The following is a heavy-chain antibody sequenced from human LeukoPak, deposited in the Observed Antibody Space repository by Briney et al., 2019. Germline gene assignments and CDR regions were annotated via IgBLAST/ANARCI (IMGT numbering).Heavy chain of an antibody. CDR1: GFTFSSYG. CDR3: AREGRGGSYSDY. Sequence: GGSLRLSCAASGFTFSSYGMHWVRQAPGKGLEWVAVIWYDGSNKYYADSVKGRFTISRVNSKNTLYLQMNSLRAEDTAVYYCAREGRGGSYSDYWGQGTLVTVSS. V-gene: IGHV3-33*01. J-gene: IGHJ4*02. CDR2: IWYDGSNK. D-gene: IGHD1-26*01.